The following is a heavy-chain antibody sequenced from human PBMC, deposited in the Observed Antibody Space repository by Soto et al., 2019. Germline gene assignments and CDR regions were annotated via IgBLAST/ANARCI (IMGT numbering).Heavy chain of an antibody. V-gene: IGHV3-30*18. CDR3: TKEGLAPSGAFDIWGVATSGAFDI. D-gene: IGHD2-15*01. CDR2: ISHDESYQ. Sequence: QVHLVESGGGVVQPGRSLGLSCAASGFTFSTYVMHWVRQAPGKGLEWVAVISHDESYQYYADSVKGRFTISRDNSENTLYRQVNLLRAEDTAVYYCTKEGLAPSGAFDIWGVATSGAFDIWGQGTMVTVSS. CDR1: GFTFSTYV. J-gene: IGHJ3*02.